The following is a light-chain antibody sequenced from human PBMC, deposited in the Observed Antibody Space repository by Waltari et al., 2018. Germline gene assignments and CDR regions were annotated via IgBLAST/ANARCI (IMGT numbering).Light chain of an antibody. Sequence: IQMTQSPSTLSASVGDRFTITCRASQCISNWLAWYQQKAGKAPKLLIYKASTLESGVPSRFSGRGSGTEFTLTISSLQPDDFATYYCQQYNSYSLLSFGGGTKVEIK. CDR1: QCISNW. J-gene: IGKJ4*01. CDR3: QQYNSYSLLS. V-gene: IGKV1-5*03. CDR2: KAS.